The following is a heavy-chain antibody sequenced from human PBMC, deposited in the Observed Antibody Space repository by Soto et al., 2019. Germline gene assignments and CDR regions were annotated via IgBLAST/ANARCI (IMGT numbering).Heavy chain of an antibody. J-gene: IGHJ3*01. CDR3: ARDSLMIDVIDAFDV. D-gene: IGHD3-22*01. CDR1: GYTFTSYG. Sequence: QVQLVQSGAEVKKPGASVKVSCKASGYTFTSYGISWVRQAPGQGLEWMGWISAHNGKPNYAQKLQGRVTMTTDTSTSTAYMELRSLRSDDTAVYYCARDSLMIDVIDAFDVWGQGTMVTVSS. CDR2: ISAHNGKP. V-gene: IGHV1-18*01.